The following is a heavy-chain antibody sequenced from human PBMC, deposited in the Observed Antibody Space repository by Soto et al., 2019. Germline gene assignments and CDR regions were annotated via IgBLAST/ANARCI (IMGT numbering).Heavy chain of an antibody. CDR2: IYPGDSDT. CDR1: GYSFTSYW. Sequence: EVQLVQSGAEVKKPGESLKISCKGSGYSFTSYWIGWVRQMPGKGLEWMGIIYPGDSDTRYSPSFQGQVTISADKSINTACLQWSSLKASDTAMYYCARRGYCSGGSCYSIDYWGQGTLVTVSS. D-gene: IGHD2-15*01. CDR3: ARRGYCSGGSCYSIDY. V-gene: IGHV5-51*03. J-gene: IGHJ4*02.